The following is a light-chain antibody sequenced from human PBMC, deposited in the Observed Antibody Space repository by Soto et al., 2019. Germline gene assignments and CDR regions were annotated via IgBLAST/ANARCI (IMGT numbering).Light chain of an antibody. CDR2: DIR. CDR3: SPYTISSTRV. Sequence: QSALTQPASVSGSPGQSITISCTGTSSDVGGYKYVSWYQQHPGKAPKLMIYDIRNRPSGVSNRVSGSKSGNTASLTISGLQAEDEDICYCSPYTISSTRVFGTGTKVTVL. V-gene: IGLV2-14*03. CDR1: SSDVGGYKY. J-gene: IGLJ1*01.